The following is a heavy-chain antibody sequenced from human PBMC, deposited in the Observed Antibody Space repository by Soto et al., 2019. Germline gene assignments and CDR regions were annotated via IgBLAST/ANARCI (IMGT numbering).Heavy chain of an antibody. D-gene: IGHD3-3*01. V-gene: IGHV1-2*02. CDR2: INPATGAA. CDR1: GYPVTAYY. J-gene: IGHJ3*02. Sequence: QLHLVQSGAVVKKPGASVTVSCSASGYPVTAYYMHWVRQAPGRGLEWMGGINPATGAAKYTQKFQGGVTMPRDTSKRTVITELRRLNSEGAAGFSRAEGGGVGVAGSAAFDMWGQGTLVTVSS. CDR3: AEGGGVGVAGSAAFDM.